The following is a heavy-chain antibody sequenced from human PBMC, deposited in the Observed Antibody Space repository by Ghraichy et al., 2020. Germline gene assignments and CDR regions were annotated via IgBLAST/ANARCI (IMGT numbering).Heavy chain of an antibody. D-gene: IGHD6-19*01. CDR1: GGSFSGYY. Sequence: SETLSLTCAVYGGSFSGYYWSWIRQPPGKGLEWIGEINHSGSTNYNPSLKSRVTISVDTSKNQFSLKLSSVTAADTAVYYGARRPPLSNGYSSGWYGGNWFDPWGQGTLVTVSS. CDR2: INHSGST. J-gene: IGHJ5*02. CDR3: ARRPPLSNGYSSGWYGGNWFDP. V-gene: IGHV4-34*01.